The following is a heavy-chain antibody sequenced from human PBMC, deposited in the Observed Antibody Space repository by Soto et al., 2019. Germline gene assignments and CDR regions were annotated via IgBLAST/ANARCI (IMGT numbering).Heavy chain of an antibody. V-gene: IGHV1-18*01. D-gene: IGHD6-6*01. CDR1: GYTFTSYG. CDR3: ARGQLVHPVGGRGMDV. Sequence: GASVKVSCKASGYTFTSYGISWVRQAPGQGLEWMGWISAYNGNTNYAQKLQGRVTMTTDTSTSTAYMELRSLRSDDTAVYYCARGQLVHPVGGRGMDVWGQGTTVTVSS. CDR2: ISAYNGNT. J-gene: IGHJ6*02.